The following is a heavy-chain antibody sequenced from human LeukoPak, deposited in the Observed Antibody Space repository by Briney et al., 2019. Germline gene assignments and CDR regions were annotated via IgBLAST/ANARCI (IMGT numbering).Heavy chain of an antibody. V-gene: IGHV3-30*18. J-gene: IGHJ6*02. D-gene: IGHD6-13*01. CDR2: ISYDGSNK. CDR3: AKVRYSSSYYYGMDV. CDR1: GFAFSSYG. Sequence: GGSLRLSCAASGFAFSSYGMHWVRQAPGKGLEWVAVISYDGSNKYNADSVKSRFTISRDNSKNTLYLQMNSLRAEDTAVYYCAKVRYSSSYYYGMDVWGQGTTVTVSS.